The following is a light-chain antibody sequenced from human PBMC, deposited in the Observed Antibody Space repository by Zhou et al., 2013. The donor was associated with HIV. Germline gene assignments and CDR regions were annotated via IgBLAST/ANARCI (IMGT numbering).Light chain of an antibody. J-gene: IGKJ1*01. V-gene: IGKV3-20*01. CDR3: HHYGTSSWT. CDR2: GAS. Sequence: EIVLTQSPGTLSLSPGERATLSCRASQSVSSSYLAWYQQKPDQAPRLLIYGASSRATGVPDRFTGSGSGTDFTLTISRLEPEDFAVYYCHHYGTSSWTFGQGTKVEIK. CDR1: QSVSSSY.